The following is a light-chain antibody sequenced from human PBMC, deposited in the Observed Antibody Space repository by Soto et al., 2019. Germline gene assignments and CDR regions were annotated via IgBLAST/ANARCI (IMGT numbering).Light chain of an antibody. J-gene: IGKJ5*01. CDR1: QSVSSY. CDR2: DAS. CDR3: QQRSNWLT. V-gene: IGKV3-11*01. Sequence: EIVLTQSPATLSLSPGERATLSCRASQSVSSYLAWYQQKPGQAPRLLIYDASNRATGIPARFSGSGSGTDFTLTISSLEPEHFAVYYCQQRSNWLTFGQGTRLEIK.